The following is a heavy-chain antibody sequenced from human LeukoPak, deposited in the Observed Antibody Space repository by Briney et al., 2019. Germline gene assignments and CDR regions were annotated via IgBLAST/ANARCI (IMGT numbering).Heavy chain of an antibody. CDR2: INPNSGGT. CDR3: ARDLLWFGERHFDY. J-gene: IGHJ4*02. V-gene: IGHV1-2*02. Sequence: ASVKVSCKASGYTFTGYYMHWVRQAPGQGLEWMGWINPNSGGTNYAQKFQGRVTMTRDTSISTAYMELSRLRSDDTAVYYCARDLLWFGERHFDYWGQGTLVTVS. D-gene: IGHD3-10*01. CDR1: GYTFTGYY.